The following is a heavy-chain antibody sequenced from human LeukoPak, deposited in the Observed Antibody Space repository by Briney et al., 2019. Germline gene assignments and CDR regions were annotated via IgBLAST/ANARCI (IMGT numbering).Heavy chain of an antibody. D-gene: IGHD5-24*01. V-gene: IGHV4-61*02. J-gene: IGHJ3*02. CDR3: ARDRRDGYNFDI. CDR1: GGSISSGNYY. CDR2: IYTSGST. Sequence: PSETLSLTCTVSGGSISSGNYYWSWIRQPAGKGLEWIGRIYTSGSTNYNPSLKSRVTISVDTSKNQFSLKLSSVTAADTAVYYCARDRRDGYNFDIWGQGTMVTVSS.